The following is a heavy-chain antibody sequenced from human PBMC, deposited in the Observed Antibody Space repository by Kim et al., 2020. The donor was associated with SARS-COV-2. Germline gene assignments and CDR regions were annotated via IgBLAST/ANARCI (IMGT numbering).Heavy chain of an antibody. V-gene: IGHV4-61*01. CDR1: GGYVSSGNYY. CDR3: AKFQSGTPWLFDY. Sequence: SETLSLTCTVSGGYVSSGNYYWSWIRQVPGTGLEWIENIYYIESTSYNPALKSRVPISLETSKNQLSLNLNSVTAADTAVYYCAKFQSGTPWLFDYWGQGNLVTVSS. D-gene: IGHD1-26*01. CDR2: IYYIEST. J-gene: IGHJ4*02.